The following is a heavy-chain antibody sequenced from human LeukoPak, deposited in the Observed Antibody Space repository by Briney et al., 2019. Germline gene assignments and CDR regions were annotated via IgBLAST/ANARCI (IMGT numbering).Heavy chain of an antibody. J-gene: IGHJ4*02. CDR3: ARLLWFGDFDY. V-gene: IGHV4-34*01. CDR2: INHSGST. Sequence: SETLSLTCAVYGGSFSGYYWSWIRQPPGKGPEWIGEINHSGSTNYNPSLKCRVTISVDTSKNQFSLKLSSVTAADTAVYYCARLLWFGDFDYWGQGTLVTVSS. D-gene: IGHD3-10*01. CDR1: GGSFSGYY.